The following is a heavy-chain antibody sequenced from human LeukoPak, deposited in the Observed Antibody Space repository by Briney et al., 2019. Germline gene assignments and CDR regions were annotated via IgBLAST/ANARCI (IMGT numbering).Heavy chain of an antibody. CDR2: INWSGGST. J-gene: IGHJ4*02. Sequence: GGSLRLSCAASGFPFDDYGMSWVRQAPGKGLEWVSGINWSGGSTGYADSVKGRFTISRDNAKNSLYLQMNSLRAEDTALYYCAKDPKSGSYNPGSFDYWGQGTLVTVSS. V-gene: IGHV3-20*04. CDR1: GFPFDDYG. CDR3: AKDPKSGSYNPGSFDY. D-gene: IGHD1-26*01.